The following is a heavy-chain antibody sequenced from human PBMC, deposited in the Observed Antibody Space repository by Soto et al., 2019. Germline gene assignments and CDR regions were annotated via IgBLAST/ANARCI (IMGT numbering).Heavy chain of an antibody. Sequence: QVQLVQSGAEVKKPGASVKVSCKASGHTFTGYYIHWVRQAPGQGLEWMGWINPNGRGTNYAQKFQGRVTMTRDTSIGTAYMELSRLRSDDTAVHYCARSAVAAHFDYWGQGTLVTVSS. CDR1: GHTFTGYY. CDR3: ARSAVAAHFDY. CDR2: INPNGRGT. V-gene: IGHV1-2*02. J-gene: IGHJ4*02. D-gene: IGHD6-19*01.